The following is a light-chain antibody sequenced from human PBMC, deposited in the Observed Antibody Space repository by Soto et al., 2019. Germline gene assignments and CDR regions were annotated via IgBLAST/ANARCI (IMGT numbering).Light chain of an antibody. CDR3: SSYTTSSTYV. V-gene: IGLV2-14*01. CDR1: SSDVGGYNY. CDR2: EVS. Sequence: QSALTQPASVSGSPGQSITISCTETSSDVGGYNYVSWYQQHPGKAPKLMIYEVSYRPSGVSNRFSASKSGNTASLTISGLQAEDEADYYCSSYTTSSTYVFGTGTKLTVL. J-gene: IGLJ1*01.